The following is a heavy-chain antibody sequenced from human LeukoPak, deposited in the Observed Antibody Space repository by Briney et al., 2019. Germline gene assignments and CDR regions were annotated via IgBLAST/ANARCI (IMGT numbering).Heavy chain of an antibody. V-gene: IGHV4-61*01. Sequence: PSETLSLTCTVSGGSVSSGSYYWSWIRQPPGKGLEWIGYIYYSGSTNYNPSLKSRVTISVDTSKNQFSLKLSSVTAADTAVYYCARDGEGVLRFLEWPAELNNWFDPWGQGTLVTVSS. CDR3: ARDGEGVLRFLEWPAELNNWFDP. CDR2: IYYSGST. J-gene: IGHJ5*02. CDR1: GGSVSSGSYY. D-gene: IGHD3-3*01.